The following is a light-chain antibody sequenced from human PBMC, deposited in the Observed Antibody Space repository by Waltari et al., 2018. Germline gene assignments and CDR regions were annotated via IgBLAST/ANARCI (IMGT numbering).Light chain of an antibody. CDR3: QQYNNWPPWT. J-gene: IGKJ1*01. Sequence: EIVMTQSPATLSVSPGERATLSCRASQSVSTNSAWYQQKPGQAPRLLIYGASTSATGIPARFIGSGSGTEFTLTISSMQSEDFAVYYCQQYNNWPPWTFGQGTKVEIK. CDR2: GAS. V-gene: IGKV3-15*01. CDR1: QSVSTN.